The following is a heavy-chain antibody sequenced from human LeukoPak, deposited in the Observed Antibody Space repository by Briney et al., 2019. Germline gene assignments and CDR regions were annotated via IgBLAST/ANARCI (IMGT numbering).Heavy chain of an antibody. V-gene: IGHV3-43D*04. CDR3: ARGYTNYGYVFDI. CDR2: INRRGHT. CDR1: GFTFDRFT. D-gene: IGHD4-11*01. J-gene: IGHJ3*02. Sequence: GGSLRLSCAASGFTFDRFTIHWVRQTPGKGLEWVSLINRRGHTFYADSVKGRFTISRDNSRNSVFLQMNNLRVEDTAVYYCARGYTNYGYVFDIWGQGTMVTVSS.